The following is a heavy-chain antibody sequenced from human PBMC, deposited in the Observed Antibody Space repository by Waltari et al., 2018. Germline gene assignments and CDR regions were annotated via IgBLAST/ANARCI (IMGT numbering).Heavy chain of an antibody. CDR2: INPNSGGT. CDR3: ARVPWEYCGGDCPPGDAFDI. Sequence: QVQLVQSGAEVKKPGASVKVSCKASGYTFTGYYMHWVRQAPGQGLEWMGWINPNSGGTNYAQKFQGRVTMTRDTSISTAYMELSRLRSDDTAVYYCARVPWEYCGGDCPPGDAFDIWGQGTMVTVSS. V-gene: IGHV1-2*02. J-gene: IGHJ3*02. CDR1: GYTFTGYY. D-gene: IGHD2-21*01.